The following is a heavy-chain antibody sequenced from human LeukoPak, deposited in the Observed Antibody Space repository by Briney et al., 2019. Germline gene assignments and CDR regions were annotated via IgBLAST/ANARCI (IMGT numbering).Heavy chain of an antibody. CDR1: GFTFSNYN. J-gene: IGHJ4*02. D-gene: IGHD1-26*01. CDR3: ARDRVGADFFDY. Sequence: GGSLRLSCAASGFTFSNYNMNWVRQAPGKGLEWVSFITSSSSYIYYADSVEGRFTISRDNAKNSLYLQMNSLRAEDTAVYYCARDRVGADFFDYWGQGTLVTVSS. V-gene: IGHV3-21*01. CDR2: ITSSSSYI.